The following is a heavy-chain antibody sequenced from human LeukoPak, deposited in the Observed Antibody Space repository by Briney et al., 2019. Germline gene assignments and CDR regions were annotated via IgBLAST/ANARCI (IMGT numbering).Heavy chain of an antibody. CDR3: ARGVGDSYGPGVDY. D-gene: IGHD5-18*01. Sequence: SETLSLTCALSGGSVSGSYYYWGWIRQPPGKGLEWIGSIYYSGSTYYNPSLRSRVIISLDTSKNQFSLKLSSVTAADTAVYYCARGVGDSYGPGVDYWGQGTLVTVSS. CDR2: IYYSGST. V-gene: IGHV4-39*07. J-gene: IGHJ4*02. CDR1: GGSVSGSYYY.